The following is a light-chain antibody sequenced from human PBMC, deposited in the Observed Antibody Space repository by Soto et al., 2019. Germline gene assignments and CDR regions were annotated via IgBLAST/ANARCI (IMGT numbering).Light chain of an antibody. Sequence: DIEMTQSPSSLSASVGDRVTITCRASQGIRTDFGWFQQKPGKAPKRLIYSISRLESGVPSRFSGSESGTEFTLTISSPQPEDFATYYCLQHHSFQFTFDQGTKLEI. CDR3: LQHHSFQFT. J-gene: IGKJ2*01. CDR2: SIS. V-gene: IGKV1-17*01. CDR1: QGIRTD.